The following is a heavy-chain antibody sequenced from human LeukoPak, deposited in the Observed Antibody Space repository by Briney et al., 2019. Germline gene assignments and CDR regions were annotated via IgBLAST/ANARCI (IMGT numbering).Heavy chain of an antibody. CDR1: GGSISSSSYY. V-gene: IGHV4-39*01. D-gene: IGHD4-17*01. CDR3: ARRPNYGDYDGGFDY. Sequence: PSETLSLTCTVSGGSISSSSYYWGWIRQPPGTGLEWIGSIYYSGSTYYNPSLKSRVTISVDTSKNQFSLKLSSVTAADTAVYYCARRPNYGDYDGGFDYWGQGTLVTVSS. J-gene: IGHJ4*02. CDR2: IYYSGST.